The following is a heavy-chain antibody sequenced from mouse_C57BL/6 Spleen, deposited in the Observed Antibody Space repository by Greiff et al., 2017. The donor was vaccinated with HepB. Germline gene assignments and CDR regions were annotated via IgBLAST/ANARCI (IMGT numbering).Heavy chain of an antibody. Sequence: EVQLVESGGGLVKPGGSLKLSCAASGFTFSSYAMSWVRQTPEKRLEWVATISDGGSYTYYPDNVKGRFTISRDNAKNNLYLQMSHLKSEDTAMYYCARDQGTLGYFDVWGTVTTVTVSS. CDR1: GFTFSSYA. V-gene: IGHV5-4*01. D-gene: IGHD3-2*02. J-gene: IGHJ1*03. CDR3: ARDQGTLGYFDV. CDR2: ISDGGSYT.